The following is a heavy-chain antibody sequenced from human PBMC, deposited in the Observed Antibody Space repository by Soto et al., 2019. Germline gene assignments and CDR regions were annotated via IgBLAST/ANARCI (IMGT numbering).Heavy chain of an antibody. V-gene: IGHV3-15*07. CDR2: IKSKTDGGTT. CDR1: GFTFSNAW. J-gene: IGHJ6*02. Sequence: GWSLRLSCAASGFTFSNAWMNWVRQAPGKGLEWVGRIKSKTDGGTTDYAAPVKGRFTISRDDSKNTLYLQMNSLKTEDTAVYYCTSTEASITIFGVVIEGSYYYYGMDVWGQGTTVTVSS. D-gene: IGHD3-3*01. CDR3: TSTEASITIFGVVIEGSYYYYGMDV.